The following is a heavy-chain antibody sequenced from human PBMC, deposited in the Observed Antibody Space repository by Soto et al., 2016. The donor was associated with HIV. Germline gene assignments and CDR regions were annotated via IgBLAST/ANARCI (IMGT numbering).Heavy chain of an antibody. D-gene: IGHD3-9*01. CDR3: ARDPPDYDILTGRL. Sequence: QVQLMQSGAEVKKPGTSVRVSCKTSGYTFTANYIHWVRQAPGQGLEWMGWINPNRGGTNYAQKFQGRVTMTRDTSISTAYMELSRLRSDDTAVYYCARDPPDYDILTGRLWGQGTLVTVSS. J-gene: IGHJ4*02. CDR2: INPNRGGT. CDR1: GYTFTANY. V-gene: IGHV1-2*02.